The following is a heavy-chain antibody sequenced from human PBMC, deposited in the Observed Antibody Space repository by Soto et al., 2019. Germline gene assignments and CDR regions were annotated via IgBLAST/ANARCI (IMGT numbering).Heavy chain of an antibody. CDR1: GYTFSSYG. CDR3: ARAKGERYCSGGSCYPKGDAFDI. D-gene: IGHD2-15*01. V-gene: IGHV1-8*02. Sequence: GASVKVSCKASGYTFSSYGISWVRQAPGQGLEWMGWISGYSGHTYYAQKFQGRVTMTRNTSISTAYMELSSLRSEDTAVYYCARAKGERYCSGGSCYPKGDAFDIWGQGTMVT. J-gene: IGHJ3*02. CDR2: ISGYSGHT.